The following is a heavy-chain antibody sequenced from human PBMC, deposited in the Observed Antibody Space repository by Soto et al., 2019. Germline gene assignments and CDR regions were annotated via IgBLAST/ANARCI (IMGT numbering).Heavy chain of an antibody. CDR3: ARDIGGKVVSVGYYYYGMDV. CDR1: GGTFSSYA. V-gene: IGHV1-69*13. Sequence: SVKVSCKASGGTFSSYAISWVRQAPGQGLEWMGGIIPIFGTANYAQKFQGRVTITADESTSTAYMELGSLRSEDTAVYYCARDIGGKVVSVGYYYYGMDVWGQGTTVTVSS. CDR2: IIPIFGTA. J-gene: IGHJ6*02. D-gene: IGHD3-16*01.